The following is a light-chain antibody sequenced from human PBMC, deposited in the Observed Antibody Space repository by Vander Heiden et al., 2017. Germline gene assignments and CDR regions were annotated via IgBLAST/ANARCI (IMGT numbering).Light chain of an antibody. CDR3: QSAASSGTYARI. CDR1: ALPRQY. V-gene: IGLV3-25*03. J-gene: IGLJ2*01. Sequence: SYALPQPPSVSVSPGQTARITCSGAALPRQYAYWYQQKPGQAPLLIMYKDTERPSGIPERFSGSTSGTIVTLTISGVQAEDEADYYCQSAASSGTYARIFGGGTRLTVL. CDR2: KDT.